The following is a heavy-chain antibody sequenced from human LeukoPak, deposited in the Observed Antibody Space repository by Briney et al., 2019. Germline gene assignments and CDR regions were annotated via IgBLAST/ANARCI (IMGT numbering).Heavy chain of an antibody. D-gene: IGHD6-19*01. Sequence: GGSLRLSCAVSGFTFSSYWMTWVRQAPGKGLEWVANIHQDGSVKYYVDSVKGRFTISRDNAKTSLYLQMNSLRAEDTAVYYCARDQRIAVAGNFDYWGQGTLVTVSS. J-gene: IGHJ4*02. V-gene: IGHV3-7*03. CDR2: IHQDGSVK. CDR1: GFTFSSYW. CDR3: ARDQRIAVAGNFDY.